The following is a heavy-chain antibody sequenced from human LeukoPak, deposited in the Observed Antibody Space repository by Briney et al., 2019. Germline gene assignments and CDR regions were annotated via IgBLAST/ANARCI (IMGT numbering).Heavy chain of an antibody. CDR2: ISSSGSTI. CDR3: AKDKIFQGIAAAGPFDY. D-gene: IGHD6-13*01. V-gene: IGHV3-11*04. J-gene: IGHJ4*02. CDR1: GFTFSDYY. Sequence: GGSLRLSCAASGFTFSDYYMSWIRQAPGKGLEWVSYISSSGSTIYYADSVKGRFTISRDNAKNSLYLQMNSLRAEDTAVYYCAKDKIFQGIAAAGPFDYWGQGTLVTVSS.